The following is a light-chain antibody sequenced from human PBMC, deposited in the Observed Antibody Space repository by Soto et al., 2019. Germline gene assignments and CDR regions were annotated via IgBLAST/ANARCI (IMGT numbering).Light chain of an antibody. V-gene: IGKV3-11*01. CDR2: DAA. J-gene: IGKJ3*01. CDR1: QSVSDF. CDR3: HQYGTAPLT. Sequence: EIVLTQSPGTLSLFPGERATLSCRASQSVSDFLAWYQQKPGQAPRLLIYDAAKRAPGIPARFSGSGSGTDFTLTISSLEPEDFSVYYCHQYGTAPLTFGPGTKVDIK.